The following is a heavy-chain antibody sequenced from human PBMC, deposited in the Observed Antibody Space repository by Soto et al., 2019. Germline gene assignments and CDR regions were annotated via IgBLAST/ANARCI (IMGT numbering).Heavy chain of an antibody. V-gene: IGHV1-18*01. CDR1: GYTFTSYG. J-gene: IGHJ6*02. D-gene: IGHD2-2*01. CDR2: ISAYNGNT. Sequence: QVQLVQSGAEVKKPGASVKVSCKASGYTFTSYGISWVRQAPGQGLEWMGWISAYNGNTNYAQKLQGRVTMTTDTSTSTAYMELRSLRSDDTAVYYCASGRYCISTRCSPYYYYGMDVWGQGTTVTVSS. CDR3: ASGRYCISTRCSPYYYYGMDV.